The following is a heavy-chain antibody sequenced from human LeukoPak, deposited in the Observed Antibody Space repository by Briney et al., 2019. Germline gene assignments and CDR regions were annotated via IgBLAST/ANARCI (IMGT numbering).Heavy chain of an antibody. CDR2: ISWNSGSI. J-gene: IGHJ6*02. Sequence: PGGSLRLSCAASGFTFDDYAMHWVRQAPGKGLEWVSGISWNSGSIGYADSVKGRFTISRDNSKNTLYLQMNSLRAEDTAVYYCAKDRRITIFGVARNYGMDVWGQGTTVTVSS. V-gene: IGHV3-9*01. D-gene: IGHD3-3*01. CDR1: GFTFDDYA. CDR3: AKDRRITIFGVARNYGMDV.